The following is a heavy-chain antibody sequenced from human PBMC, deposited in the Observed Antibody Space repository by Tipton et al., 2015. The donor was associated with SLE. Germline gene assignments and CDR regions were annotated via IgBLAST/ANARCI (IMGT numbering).Heavy chain of an antibody. CDR3: TKNPRVGRDNWFGP. Sequence: SLRLSCAASGFNFRNYAMTWVRQAPGKGLEWLPVIYSDGSDTLYADSVKGRFTVSRDNSKRTMFLQMNSLRVEDTAVYYCTKNPRVGRDNWFGPWGQGTLVTVSS. CDR1: GFNFRNYA. J-gene: IGHJ5*02. CDR2: IYSDGSDT. V-gene: IGHV3-23*03.